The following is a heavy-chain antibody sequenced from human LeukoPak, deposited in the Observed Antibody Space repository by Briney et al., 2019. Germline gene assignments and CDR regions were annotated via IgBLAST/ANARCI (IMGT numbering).Heavy chain of an antibody. CDR3: ARGRAWGTFDI. CDR1: GFTFSSYD. CDR2: IGTAGDT. V-gene: IGHV3-13*04. D-gene: IGHD3-16*01. J-gene: IGHJ3*02. Sequence: GGSLRLSCAASGFTFSSYDMHWVRQGTGKGLEWVSAIGTAGDTYYPGSVKGRFTTSRENAKNSLYLQMNSLRVGDTAVYYCARGRAWGTFDIGGQGTMVTVSS.